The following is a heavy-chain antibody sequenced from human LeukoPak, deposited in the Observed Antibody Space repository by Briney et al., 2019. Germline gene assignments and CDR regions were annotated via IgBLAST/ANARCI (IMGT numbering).Heavy chain of an antibody. CDR1: GYSFTNYW. J-gene: IGHJ4*02. D-gene: IGHD5-18*01. CDR3: ARRHKRGAYSYAVDY. Sequence: GESLKISCKDSGYSFTNYWIVWVRQMPGKGLEWMGIIYPSDSDTRYSPSFQGQVTISADKSISTAYPQWNSLKASDTAMYYCARRHKRGAYSYAVDYWGQGTLVTVSS. CDR2: IYPSDSDT. V-gene: IGHV5-51*01.